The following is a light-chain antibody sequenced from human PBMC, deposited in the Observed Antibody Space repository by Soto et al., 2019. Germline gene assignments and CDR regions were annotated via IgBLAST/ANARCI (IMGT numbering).Light chain of an antibody. Sequence: QSAPTQPASVSGSPGQSITISCTGTSSDVGKYNLVSWYQQHPGKAPKPIVYEANKRPSGVSNRFSGSKSGNTASLTISGLQAEDEADYHCCSYAGSTTLWVFGGGTKLTVL. J-gene: IGLJ3*02. CDR3: CSYAGSTTLWV. V-gene: IGLV2-23*02. CDR1: SSDVGKYNL. CDR2: EAN.